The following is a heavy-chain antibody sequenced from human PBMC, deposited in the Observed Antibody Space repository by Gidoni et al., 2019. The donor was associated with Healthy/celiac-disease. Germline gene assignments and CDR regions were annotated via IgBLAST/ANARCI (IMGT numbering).Heavy chain of an antibody. D-gene: IGHD3-10*01. Sequence: QLQLQESRPGLVKPSETLSLTCTVSGGSISSSSYYWGWIRQPPGKGREWIGSIDYSGSTYYNPSLKSRVTISVDTSKNQFSLKLSSVTAADTAVYYCARPDGSGSYFDYWGQGTLVTVSS. V-gene: IGHV4-39*01. CDR2: IDYSGST. CDR1: GGSISSSSYY. CDR3: ARPDGSGSYFDY. J-gene: IGHJ4*02.